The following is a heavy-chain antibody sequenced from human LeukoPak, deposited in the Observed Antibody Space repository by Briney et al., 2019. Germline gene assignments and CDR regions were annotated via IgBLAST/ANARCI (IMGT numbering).Heavy chain of an antibody. V-gene: IGHV4-4*07. J-gene: IGHJ4*02. CDR1: GGSITSYY. D-gene: IGHD1-26*01. CDR2: IYSSGST. CDR3: ARSGGSGTYYDGSFDY. Sequence: SETLSLTCTVSGGSITSYYWSWVRQPAGKGLEWIGRIYSSGSTNYNPPLKSRVTMSVDTSKNQFSLKMSFVTATDTAVYYCARSGGSGTYYDGSFDYWGQGTLVTVSS.